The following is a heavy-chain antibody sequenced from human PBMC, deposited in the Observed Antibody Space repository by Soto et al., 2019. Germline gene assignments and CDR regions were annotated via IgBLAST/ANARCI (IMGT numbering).Heavy chain of an antibody. D-gene: IGHD3-22*01. V-gene: IGHV3-48*01. Sequence: GGSLRLSCAASGFTFSSYSMNWVRQAPGKGLEWVSYISSSSTTIYYADSVKGRFTISRDNSKNTLYLQMNSLRSEDTAVYYCAGESDYYDSSGGKQLNSAEYFQHWGQGTLVTVSS. J-gene: IGHJ1*01. CDR1: GFTFSSYS. CDR2: ISSSSTTI. CDR3: AGESDYYDSSGGKQLNSAEYFQH.